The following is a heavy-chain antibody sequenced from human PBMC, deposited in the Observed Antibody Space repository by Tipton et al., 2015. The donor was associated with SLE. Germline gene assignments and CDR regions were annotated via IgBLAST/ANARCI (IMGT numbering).Heavy chain of an antibody. CDR2: IYRSGTA. Sequence: TLSLTCSVSGGSISSNYWIWIRQPPGKGLEWIGSIYRSGTAYYNPSLKSRVTMSVDTSKNQFSLKMTSVTAADTAVYYCARGMVTWRGAILGVDVWGQGTTVNVSS. D-gene: IGHD2-21*02. V-gene: IGHV4-59*08. CDR3: ARGMVTWRGAILGVDV. CDR1: GGSISSNY. J-gene: IGHJ6*02.